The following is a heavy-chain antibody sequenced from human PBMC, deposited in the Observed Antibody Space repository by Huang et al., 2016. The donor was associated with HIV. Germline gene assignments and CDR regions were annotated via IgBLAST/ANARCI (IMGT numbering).Heavy chain of an antibody. CDR3: ARSAYGDLDY. D-gene: IGHD4-17*01. Sequence: VHLVQSGAEVKKPGASVKVSCKASGYTFTNYEINWVLQAPGRGLEGMGWMNPNTGNTGFAQGFQGRVTMTRKTSITTAYMELTRLTSEDTAVYYCARSAYGDLDYWGLGTLVIVSS. V-gene: IGHV1-8*02. CDR1: GYTFTNYE. J-gene: IGHJ4*02. CDR2: MNPNTGNT.